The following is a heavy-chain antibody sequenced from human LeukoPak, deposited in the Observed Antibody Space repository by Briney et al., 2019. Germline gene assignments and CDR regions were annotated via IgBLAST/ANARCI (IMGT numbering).Heavy chain of an antibody. CDR2: IYYSGST. CDR1: GGSISSGDYY. D-gene: IGHD2-15*01. J-gene: IGHJ3*02. CDR3: ARAGIVGDAFDI. V-gene: IGHV4-30-4*01. Sequence: SQTLSLTCTVSGGSISSGDYYWSWIRQPPGKGLEWIGYIYYSGSTYYNPSLKSRVTISVDTSKNQFSLKLSSVTAADTAVYYCARAGIVGDAFDIWGQGTMVTVSS.